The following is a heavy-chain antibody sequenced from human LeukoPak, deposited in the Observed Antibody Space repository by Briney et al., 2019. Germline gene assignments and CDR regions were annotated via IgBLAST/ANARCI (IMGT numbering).Heavy chain of an antibody. CDR3: AREVDMVRGVIINLRWFDP. CDR1: GYSISSGYY. D-gene: IGHD3-10*01. V-gene: IGHV4-38-2*02. Sequence: SETLSLTCTVSGYSISSGYYWGWIRQPPGKGLEWIGSIYHSGSTYYNPSLKSRVTISVDTSKNQFSLKLSSVTAADTAVYYCAREVDMVRGVIINLRWFDPWGQGTLVTVSS. J-gene: IGHJ5*02. CDR2: IYHSGST.